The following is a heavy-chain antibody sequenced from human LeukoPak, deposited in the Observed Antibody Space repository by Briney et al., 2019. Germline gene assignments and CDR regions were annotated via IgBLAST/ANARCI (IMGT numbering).Heavy chain of an antibody. V-gene: IGHV3-30*03. J-gene: IGHJ3*02. D-gene: IGHD5-18*01. CDR2: ISYDGSNK. Sequence: GGSLRLSCAASGSTFSSYGMHWVRQAPGKGLEWVVVISYDGSNKYYADSVKGRFTISRDNSKNTLYLQMNGLRAEDTAVYYCARGVAMGLAFDIWGQGTMVTVSS. CDR1: GSTFSSYG. CDR3: ARGVAMGLAFDI.